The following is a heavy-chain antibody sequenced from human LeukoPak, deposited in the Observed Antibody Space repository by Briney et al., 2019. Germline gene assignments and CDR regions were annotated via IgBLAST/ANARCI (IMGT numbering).Heavy chain of an antibody. D-gene: IGHD6-13*01. CDR1: GGSISSYY. V-gene: IGHV4-59*01. CDR2: IYYSGST. CDR3: ARGRSSWYPGLLDY. Sequence: SETLSLTCTVPGGSISSYYWSWIRQPPGKGLEWIGYIYYSGSTNYNPSLKSRVTISVDTSKNQFSLKLSSATAADTAVYYCARGRSSWYPGLLDYWGQGTLVTVSS. J-gene: IGHJ4*02.